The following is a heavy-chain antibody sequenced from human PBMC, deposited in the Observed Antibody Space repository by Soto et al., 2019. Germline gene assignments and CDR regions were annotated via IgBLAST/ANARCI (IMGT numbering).Heavy chain of an antibody. Sequence: QVHLQQWGAGLLKPSETLSRTCAVYGGSFSDTYWNWFRQPPGKGLEWIGEINHNTNTIYNPSLTSRVTSSVDTSTNYFSLKLTSVTAADTAVYYCARGVRLLRGSFDPWGQGTLVTVSS. J-gene: IGHJ5*02. CDR3: ARGVRLLRGSFDP. CDR1: GGSFSDTY. CDR2: INHNTNT. V-gene: IGHV4-34*01. D-gene: IGHD3-16*01.